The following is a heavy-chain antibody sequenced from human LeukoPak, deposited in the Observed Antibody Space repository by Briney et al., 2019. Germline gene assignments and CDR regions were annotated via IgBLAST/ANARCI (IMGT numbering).Heavy chain of an antibody. Sequence: PGRSLRLSCAASGFTFSYYAMHWVRQAPGKGLEWVAVISNDGSNKYYPDSVKGRFTISRDHSKNTLYLQMNSLRAEDTAVYYCARALGSCTNGVCYTEFDYWGQGTQVTVSS. CDR3: ARALGSCTNGVCYTEFDY. J-gene: IGHJ4*02. CDR2: ISNDGSNK. CDR1: GFTFSYYA. V-gene: IGHV3-30*01. D-gene: IGHD2-8*01.